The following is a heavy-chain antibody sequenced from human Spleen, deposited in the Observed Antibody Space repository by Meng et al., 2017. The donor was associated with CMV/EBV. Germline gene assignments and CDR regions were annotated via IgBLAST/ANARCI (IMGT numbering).Heavy chain of an antibody. J-gene: IGHJ4*02. CDR1: GFTVRKYW. V-gene: IGHV3-74*01. CDR3: ARGVAESLGWEMGY. CDR2: IDNNDGRST. Sequence: EVQLCESGGILVQPGGCLRLSCAVSGFTVRKYWMHWVRQRSGKGLEWVSRIDNNDGRSTSYADSVRGRFTISRDNAKNTLYLQMDSLRVEDTAVYYCARGVAESLGWEMGYWGQGTLVTVSS. D-gene: IGHD1-26*01.